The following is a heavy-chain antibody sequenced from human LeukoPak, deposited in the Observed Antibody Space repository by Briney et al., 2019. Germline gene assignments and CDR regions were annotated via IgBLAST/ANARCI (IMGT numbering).Heavy chain of an antibody. CDR3: ARPLPLYGSSWYSFDIYYGMDV. J-gene: IGHJ6*02. Sequence: ASVKVSCKASGYTFTSYDINWVRQAPGQGLEWMGWMNPNSGNTGYAQKFQGRVTMTRNTSISTAYMELSSLRSEDTAVYYCARPLPLYGSSWYSFDIYYGMDVWGQGTTVTVSS. V-gene: IGHV1-8*01. D-gene: IGHD6-13*01. CDR2: MNPNSGNT. CDR1: GYTFTSYD.